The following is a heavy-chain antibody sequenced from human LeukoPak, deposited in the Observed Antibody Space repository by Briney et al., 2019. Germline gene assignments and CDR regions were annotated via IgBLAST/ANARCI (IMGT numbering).Heavy chain of an antibody. Sequence: GGSLRLSCAASGFTFSSYAMSWVRQAPGKGLEWVSVIYSGGSTYYADSVKGRFTVSRDNAKNSLYLQMNSLRAEDTAVYYCARAPTDDYGDYSFDYWGQGTLVTVSS. CDR3: ARAPTDDYGDYSFDY. V-gene: IGHV3-23*03. D-gene: IGHD4-17*01. CDR1: GFTFSSYA. CDR2: IYSGGST. J-gene: IGHJ4*02.